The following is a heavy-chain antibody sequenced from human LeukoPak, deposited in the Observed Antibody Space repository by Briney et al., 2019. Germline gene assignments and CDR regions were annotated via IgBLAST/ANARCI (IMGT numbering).Heavy chain of an antibody. Sequence: GGSLRLSCAASGFTFSSYAMSWVRQAPGKGLEWVSAISGSGGSTYYADSVKGRFTISRDSSKNTLYLQMNSLRAEDTAVYYCAKGPSSGWYRGWGQGTLVTVSS. D-gene: IGHD6-19*01. CDR2: ISGSGGST. CDR1: GFTFSSYA. CDR3: AKGPSSGWYRG. J-gene: IGHJ4*02. V-gene: IGHV3-23*01.